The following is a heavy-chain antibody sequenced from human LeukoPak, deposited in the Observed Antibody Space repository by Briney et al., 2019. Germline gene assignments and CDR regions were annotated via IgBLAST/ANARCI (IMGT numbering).Heavy chain of an antibody. Sequence: LGGSLRLSCAASGFTFSSYAMHWVRQAPGKGLGWVAVISYDASSKYYTDSVKGRFTISRDNSKNTLYLQMNSLRAEDTAVYYCARDGERYFDWSLDAFDIWGQGTMVTVSS. V-gene: IGHV3-30-3*01. CDR1: GFTFSSYA. CDR2: ISYDASSK. CDR3: ARDGERYFDWSLDAFDI. D-gene: IGHD3-9*01. J-gene: IGHJ3*02.